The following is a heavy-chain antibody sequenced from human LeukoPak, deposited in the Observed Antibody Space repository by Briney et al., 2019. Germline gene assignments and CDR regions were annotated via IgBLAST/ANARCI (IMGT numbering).Heavy chain of an antibody. Sequence: SETLSLTCAVSGGSISSGGYSWSWIRQPPGKGLEWIGYIYHSGSTCYNPSLKGRVTISADRSKNQFSLKLSSVTAADTAVYYCARGLSYPVYFDYWGQGTLATVSS. CDR2: IYHSGST. CDR3: ARGLSYPVYFDY. CDR1: GGSISSGGYS. J-gene: IGHJ4*02. V-gene: IGHV4-30-2*01. D-gene: IGHD1-26*01.